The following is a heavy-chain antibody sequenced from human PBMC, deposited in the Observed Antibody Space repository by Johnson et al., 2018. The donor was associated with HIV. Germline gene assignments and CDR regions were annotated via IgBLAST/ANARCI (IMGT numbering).Heavy chain of an antibody. CDR2: TSSNGINK. J-gene: IGHJ3*02. CDR1: GFSFSSFS. V-gene: IGHV3-64*04. D-gene: IGHD4-23*01. Sequence: QVQLVESGGGLVQPGGSLRLSCAASGFSFSSFSMHWVRQAPGKGLEYVSTTSSNGINKYYADSVKGRFTISRDNSKDTLYLQMHSLRPEDTALYYCARDPPYGGNPSAFDIWGQGTMVTVSS. CDR3: ARDPPYGGNPSAFDI.